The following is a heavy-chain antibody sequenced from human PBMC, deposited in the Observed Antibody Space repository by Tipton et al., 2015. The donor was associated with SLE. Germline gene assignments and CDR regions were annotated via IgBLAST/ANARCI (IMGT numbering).Heavy chain of an antibody. CDR2: IYYSGST. Sequence: TLSLTCTVSGGSISSYYWSWIRQPPGKGLEWIGYIYYSGSTNYNPSLKSRVTISVDTSKNQFSLKLSSVTAADTAVYYCAREVVGATTHYYYGMDVWGQGTTVTVSS. CDR3: AREVVGATTHYYYGMDV. CDR1: GGSISSYY. J-gene: IGHJ6*02. V-gene: IGHV4-59*01. D-gene: IGHD1-26*01.